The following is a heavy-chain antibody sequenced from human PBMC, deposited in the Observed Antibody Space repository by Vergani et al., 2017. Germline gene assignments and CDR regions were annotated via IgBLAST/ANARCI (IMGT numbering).Heavy chain of an antibody. CDR1: GFTVSSNY. V-gene: IGHV3-11*05. J-gene: IGHJ4*02. CDR2: ISSSSSYT. CDR3: ARETSGDSSGYYVDY. D-gene: IGHD3-22*01. Sequence: VQLVESGGGLVQPGGSLRLSCAASGFTVSSNYMSWVRQAPGKGLEWVSVISSSSSYTNYADSVKGRFTISRDNAKNSLYLQMNSLRAEDTAVYYCARETSGDSSGYYVDYWGQGTLVTVSS.